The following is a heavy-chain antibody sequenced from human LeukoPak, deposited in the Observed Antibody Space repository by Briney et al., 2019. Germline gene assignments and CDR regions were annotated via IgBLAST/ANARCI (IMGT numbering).Heavy chain of an antibody. V-gene: IGHV4-34*01. CDR3: ARDYYDSRGFDY. D-gene: IGHD3-22*01. CDR1: GGSFSGYY. Sequence: SETLSLTCAVYGGSFSGYYWSWIRQPPGKGLEWIGEINHSGSTNYNPSLKSRVTISVDTSKNRFSLKLSSVTAADTAIYYCARDYYDSRGFDYWGQGTLVIVSS. J-gene: IGHJ4*02. CDR2: INHSGST.